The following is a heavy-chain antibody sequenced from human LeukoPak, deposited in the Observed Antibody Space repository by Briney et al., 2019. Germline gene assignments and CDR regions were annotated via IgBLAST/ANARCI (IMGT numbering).Heavy chain of an antibody. D-gene: IGHD2-21*02. CDR2: IYSGGST. Sequence: GGSLRLSCAASGFTVSSNYMSWVRQAPGKGLEWVSTIYSGGSTYYAESVKGRFTISRDNSKNTLYLQMNSLRAEDTAVYYCARESHCGGDCYAFDIWGQGTMVTVSS. CDR1: GFTVSSNY. V-gene: IGHV3-53*01. J-gene: IGHJ3*02. CDR3: ARESHCGGDCYAFDI.